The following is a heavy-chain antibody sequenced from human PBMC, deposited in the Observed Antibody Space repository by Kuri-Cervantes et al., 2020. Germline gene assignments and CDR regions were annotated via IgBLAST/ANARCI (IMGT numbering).Heavy chain of an antibody. Sequence: LSLTCAASGFTFDDYAMHWVRQAPGKGLEWVSGISWNSGSIGYADSVKGRFTISRDNAKNSLCLQMNSLRAEDTALYYCAKGGVAVAGVSDYWGQGTLVTVSS. CDR3: AKGGVAVAGVSDY. D-gene: IGHD6-19*01. V-gene: IGHV3-9*01. CDR2: ISWNSGSI. CDR1: GFTFDDYA. J-gene: IGHJ4*02.